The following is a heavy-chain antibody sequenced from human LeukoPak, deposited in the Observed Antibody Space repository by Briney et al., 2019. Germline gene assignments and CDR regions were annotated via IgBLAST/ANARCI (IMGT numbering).Heavy chain of an antibody. V-gene: IGHV4-59*08. CDR1: GXSISGYY. J-gene: IGHJ3*02. CDR3: ARHKALHKGDAFDI. Sequence: SETLSLTCTVSGXSISGYYWIWIRQPPGKGLEWIAYIHYTGRANYSPSFKSRATISVDTSKNQFSLRLSSVTTAGTGVYYCARHKALHKGDAFDIWGQGTMVTVSS. CDR2: IHYTGRA.